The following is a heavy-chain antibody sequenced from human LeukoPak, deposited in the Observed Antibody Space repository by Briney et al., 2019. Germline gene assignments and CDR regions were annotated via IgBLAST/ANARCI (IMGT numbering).Heavy chain of an antibody. D-gene: IGHD5-18*01. CDR2: IYHSGST. CDR3: ARDTSSYGYPFDY. V-gene: IGHV4-39*07. CDR1: GGSISSGSYY. J-gene: IGHJ4*02. Sequence: SETLSLTCTVSGGSISSGSYYWSWIRQPAGKGLEWIGSIYHSGSTYYNPSLKSRVTIPVDTSKDQFSLKLSSVTAADTAVYYCARDTSSYGYPFDYWGQGTLVTVSS.